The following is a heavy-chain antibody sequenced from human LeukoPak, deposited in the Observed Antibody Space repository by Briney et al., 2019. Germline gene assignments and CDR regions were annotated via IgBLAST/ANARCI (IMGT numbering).Heavy chain of an antibody. CDR3: ATSYYYDYRQIDY. D-gene: IGHD3-22*01. J-gene: IGHJ4*02. Sequence: LRLSCAASGFTLSDHYMDWVRQAPGKGLEWLGSIYYSGSTFYNPSLKSRVTISVDTSKNQFSLHLYSVTAADTAVFYCATSYYYDYRQIDYWGQGTLVTVSS. V-gene: IGHV4-38-2*01. CDR1: GFTLSDHY. CDR2: IYYSGST.